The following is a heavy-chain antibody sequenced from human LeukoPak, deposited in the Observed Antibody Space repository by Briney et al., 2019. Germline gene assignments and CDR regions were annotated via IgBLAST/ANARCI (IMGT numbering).Heavy chain of an antibody. CDR2: IIPIFGTA. CDR1: GGTFTSYA. V-gene: IGHV1-69*05. J-gene: IGHJ4*02. CDR3: ARELVRGTFGY. Sequence: ASVKVSCKASGGTFTSYAISWVRRAPGQGLEWMGGIIPIFGTANYAQKFQGRVTITTDESTSTAYMELSSLRSEDTAVYYCARELVRGTFGYWGQGTLVTVSS. D-gene: IGHD3-10*01.